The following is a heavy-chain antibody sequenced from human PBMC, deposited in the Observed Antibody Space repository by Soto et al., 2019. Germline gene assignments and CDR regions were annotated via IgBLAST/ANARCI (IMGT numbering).Heavy chain of an antibody. D-gene: IGHD2-21*02. CDR1: GFTFSTYW. J-gene: IGHJ6*02. Sequence: EVQLVESGGGLVQPGGSLRLSCAASGFTFSTYWMHWVRKAPGKGLVWVSRINSDGSSTSYADFVKGRFTISRDIAKNTLCLEMNRLRAEDTAVYYCARAPFCGGDCSNGMDVWGQGTTVTVSS. CDR3: ARAPFCGGDCSNGMDV. CDR2: INSDGSST. V-gene: IGHV3-74*01.